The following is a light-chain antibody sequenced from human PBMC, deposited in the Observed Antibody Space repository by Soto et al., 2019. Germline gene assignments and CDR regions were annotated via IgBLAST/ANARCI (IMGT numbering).Light chain of an antibody. Sequence: EIVLTQSPATLSLSPGERATLSCRASQSVTKYLAWYQQKPGQAPRLLIYDASKRATGVPARFSGSGSGTDFTLTISSLQPEDFAVYYCQQRSSWYSFGQGTKLEIK. CDR3: QQRSSWYS. CDR2: DAS. V-gene: IGKV3-11*01. CDR1: QSVTKY. J-gene: IGKJ2*03.